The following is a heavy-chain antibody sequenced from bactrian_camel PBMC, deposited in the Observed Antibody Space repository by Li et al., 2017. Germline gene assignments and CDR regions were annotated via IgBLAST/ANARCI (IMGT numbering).Heavy chain of an antibody. D-gene: IGHD2*01. V-gene: IGHV3S55*01. CDR1: GPSLGSYY. CDR3: AIDTYCSDGWPVEFAD. J-gene: IGHJ4*01. CDR2: IGPDGYT. Sequence: HVQLVESGGGSVQVGGSLRLSCVFTGPSLGSYYMAWFRRAPGKEREGVAHIGPDGYTEYAETVKGRFTIRKDNAKNTLYLQMNSLKPEDTAMYYCAIDTYCSDGWPVEFADWGQGTQVTVS.